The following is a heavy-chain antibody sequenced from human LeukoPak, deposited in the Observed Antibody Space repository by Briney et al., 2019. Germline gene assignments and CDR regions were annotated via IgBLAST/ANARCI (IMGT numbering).Heavy chain of an antibody. CDR2: IYSGGST. D-gene: IGHD3/OR15-3a*01. Sequence: GGSLRLSCAASGFTVSSNYMSWVRQAPGKGLEWVSVIYSGGSTYYADSVKGRFTISRDNAKNLLYLQMNSLRAEDTAVYYCARDPHRTGTLDYWGQGTLVTVSS. V-gene: IGHV3-53*01. CDR1: GFTVSSNY. CDR3: ARDPHRTGTLDY. J-gene: IGHJ4*02.